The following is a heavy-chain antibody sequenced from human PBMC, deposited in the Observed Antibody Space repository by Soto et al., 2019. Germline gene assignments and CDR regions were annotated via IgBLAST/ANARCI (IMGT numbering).Heavy chain of an antibody. CDR2: ISWDGGST. Sequence: PGGSLRLSCAASGFTFDDYTMHWVRQAPGKGLEWVSLISWDGGSTYYADSVKGRFTISRDNSKNSLYLQMNSLRTEDTALYYCAKDHLRIQLWTYYFDYWGQGTLVTVSS. D-gene: IGHD5-18*01. V-gene: IGHV3-43*01. CDR3: AKDHLRIQLWTYYFDY. CDR1: GFTFDDYT. J-gene: IGHJ4*02.